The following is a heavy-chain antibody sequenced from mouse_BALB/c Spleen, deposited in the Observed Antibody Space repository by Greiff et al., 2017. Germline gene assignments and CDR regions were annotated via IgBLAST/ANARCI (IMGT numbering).Heavy chain of an antibody. D-gene: IGHD2-10*02. Sequence: VQLQQSGAELARPGASVKLSCKASGYTFTSYWMQWVKQRPGQGLEWIGAIYPGDGDTRYTQKFKGKATLTADKSSSTAYMQLSSLASEDSAVYYCARGYGGYWGQGTTLTVSS. CDR3: ARGYGGY. CDR2: IYPGDGDT. CDR1: GYTFTSYW. J-gene: IGHJ2*01. V-gene: IGHV1-87*01.